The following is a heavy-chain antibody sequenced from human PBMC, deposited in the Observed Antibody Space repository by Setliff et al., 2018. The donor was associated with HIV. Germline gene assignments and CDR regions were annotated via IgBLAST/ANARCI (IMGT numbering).Heavy chain of an antibody. V-gene: IGHV1-69*13. Sequence: ASVKVSCKASGGTFRSFGISWVRQAPGKGLEWMGGIIPIFGSTKYAQKFQGRVTITADESTSTAYMELSSLRPEDTAVYYCARGEKRFLEWLPLDYYYYYYMDVWGKGITVTVSS. J-gene: IGHJ6*03. CDR2: IIPIFGST. CDR1: GGTFRSFG. D-gene: IGHD3-3*01. CDR3: ARGEKRFLEWLPLDYYYYYYMDV.